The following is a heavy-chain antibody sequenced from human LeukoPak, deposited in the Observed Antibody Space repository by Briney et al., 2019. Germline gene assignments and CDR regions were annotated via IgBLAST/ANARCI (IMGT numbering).Heavy chain of an antibody. J-gene: IGHJ5*02. CDR3: AKDGAQYSSGPECDP. Sequence: GGSLRLSCAASGLHFSGTAMSWVRQAPGKGLEWVSAISHDGMNAYYADSVKGRFTISRDNSKKTVSLEMSSLTAADTGVYYCAKDGAQYSSGPECDPRGEGALVTVSP. V-gene: IGHV3-23*01. CDR1: GLHFSGTA. D-gene: IGHD6-19*01. CDR2: ISHDGMNA.